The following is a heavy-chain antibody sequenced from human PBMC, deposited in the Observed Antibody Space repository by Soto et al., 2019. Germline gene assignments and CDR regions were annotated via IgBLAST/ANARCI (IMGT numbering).Heavy chain of an antibody. CDR3: ASIYSTMLGLG. CDR1: AFTFSSYW. CDR2: VNPDGSDT. D-gene: IGHD3-22*01. Sequence: EVRVVESGGGLAPPGGLLRRCCAASAFTFSSYWMHWVRQARGKGLVWVSRVNPDGSDTRYADSVKGRFTISRDNAKNTLYLQMNSLRAEDTAIYYCASIYSTMLGLGWGQGTLVTVSS. J-gene: IGHJ4*02. V-gene: IGHV3-74*01.